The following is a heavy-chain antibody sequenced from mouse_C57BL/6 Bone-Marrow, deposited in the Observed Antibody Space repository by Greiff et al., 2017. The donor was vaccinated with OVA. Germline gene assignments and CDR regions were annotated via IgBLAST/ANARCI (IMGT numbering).Heavy chain of an antibody. Sequence: QVQLQQPGAELVKPGASVKLSCKASGYTFTSYWMQWVKQRPGQGLEWIGEIDPSDSYTNYNQKFKGKATLTVDTSSSTAYMQLSSLTSEDSAVYYCANYPDWGQGTTLTVSS. CDR2: IDPSDSYT. J-gene: IGHJ2*01. V-gene: IGHV1-50*01. CDR1: GYTFTSYW. CDR3: ANYPD. D-gene: IGHD1-1*01.